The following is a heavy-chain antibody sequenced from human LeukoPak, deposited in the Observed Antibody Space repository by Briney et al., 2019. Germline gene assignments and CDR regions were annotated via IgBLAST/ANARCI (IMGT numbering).Heavy chain of an antibody. Sequence: ASVKVSCKASGYTFTSYDINWVRQATGQGLEWMGWMNPNSGNTGYAQKFQGRVTMTRDTSTSTVYMELSSLRSEDTAVYYCARVRCSSTSCEKAFDIWGQGTMVTVSS. CDR3: ARVRCSSTSCEKAFDI. V-gene: IGHV1-8*01. J-gene: IGHJ3*02. D-gene: IGHD2-2*01. CDR2: MNPNSGNT. CDR1: GYTFTSYD.